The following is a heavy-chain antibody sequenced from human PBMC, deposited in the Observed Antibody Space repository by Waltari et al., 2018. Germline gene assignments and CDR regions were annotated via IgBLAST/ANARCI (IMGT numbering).Heavy chain of an antibody. CDR1: GGSISSGSYY. J-gene: IGHJ6*02. V-gene: IGHV4-61*02. D-gene: IGHD3-3*01. Sequence: QVQLQESGPGLVKPSQTLSLTCTVSGGSISSGSYYWSWIRQPAGKGLEWIGRIYTSGSTNYNPSLKSRVTISVDTSKNQFSLKLSSVTAADTAVYYCASINLESLRMDVWGQGTTVTVSS. CDR3: ASINLESLRMDV. CDR2: IYTSGST.